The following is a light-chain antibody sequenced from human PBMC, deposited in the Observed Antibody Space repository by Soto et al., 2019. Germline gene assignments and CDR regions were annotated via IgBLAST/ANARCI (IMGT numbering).Light chain of an antibody. CDR3: QQRYRTPIT. J-gene: IGKJ5*01. V-gene: IGKV1-39*01. CDR1: QTISTY. CDR2: AAS. Sequence: DIQMTQSPSSLSASVGDRVTITCRASQTISTYLYWYQQKPGKAPKVLIYAASSLQSGVPSRFSGSGSGTDFTLTISSLQPEAFATYYCQQRYRTPITFGQGTRLEIK.